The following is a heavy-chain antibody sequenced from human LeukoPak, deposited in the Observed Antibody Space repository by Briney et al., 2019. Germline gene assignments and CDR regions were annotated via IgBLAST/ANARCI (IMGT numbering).Heavy chain of an antibody. CDR3: ASLLKRAMVRVVIDY. Sequence: PSETLSLTCTVSGGSISSSSYYWGWIRQPPGKGLEWIGSVYYSGSAYCNPSLKSRVTISVDTSKNQFSLKLSSVTAADTAVYYCASLLKRAMVRVVIDYWGQGTLVTVSS. J-gene: IGHJ4*02. V-gene: IGHV4-39*07. D-gene: IGHD3-10*01. CDR1: GGSISSSSYY. CDR2: VYYSGSA.